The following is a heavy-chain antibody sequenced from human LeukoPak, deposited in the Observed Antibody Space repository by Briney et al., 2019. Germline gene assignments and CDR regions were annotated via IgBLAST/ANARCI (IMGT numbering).Heavy chain of an antibody. D-gene: IGHD5-24*01. CDR3: AGLGRDGYNSRRVYYYYMDV. Sequence: ASVKVSCKASGYTFTSYDINWVRQATGQGLEWMGWMNPNSGNTGYAQKFQGRVTITTDESTSTAYMELSSLRSEDTAVYYCAGLGRDGYNSRRVYYYYMDVWGKGTTVTVSS. J-gene: IGHJ6*03. CDR1: GYTFTSYD. CDR2: MNPNSGNT. V-gene: IGHV1-8*01.